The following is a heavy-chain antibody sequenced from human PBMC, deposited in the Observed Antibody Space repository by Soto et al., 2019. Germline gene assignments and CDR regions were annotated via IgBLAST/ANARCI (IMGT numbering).Heavy chain of an antibody. D-gene: IGHD4-17*01. V-gene: IGHV4-4*02. Sequence: SETLSLTCAVSSDSISSNNWWSWVRQPPGKGLEWIGEIYHSGSTNYNPSLKSRVTISIDKSKNQFSLKLSSVTAADTAVYYCARMTTLTKNLDYWGQGTLVTVSS. CDR1: SDSISSNNW. CDR2: IYHSGST. CDR3: ARMTTLTKNLDY. J-gene: IGHJ4*02.